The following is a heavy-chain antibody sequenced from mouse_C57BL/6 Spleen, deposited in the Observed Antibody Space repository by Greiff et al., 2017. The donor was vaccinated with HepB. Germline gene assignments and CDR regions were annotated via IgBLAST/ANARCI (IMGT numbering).Heavy chain of an antibody. CDR2: ISSGSSTI. CDR1: GFTFSDYG. CDR3: ARDWDDAMDY. Sequence: EVMLVESGGGLVKPGGSLKLSCAASGFTFSDYGMHWVRQAPEKGLEWVAYISSGSSTIYYADTVKGRFTIYRDNAKNTLFLQMNSLRSEDTAMYYCARDWDDAMDYWGQGTSVTVSS. D-gene: IGHD4-1*01. J-gene: IGHJ4*01. V-gene: IGHV5-17*01.